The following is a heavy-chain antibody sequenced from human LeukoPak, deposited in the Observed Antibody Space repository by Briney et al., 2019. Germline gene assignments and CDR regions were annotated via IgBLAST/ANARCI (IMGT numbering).Heavy chain of an antibody. D-gene: IGHD3-22*01. CDR1: GFSFSGHW. J-gene: IGHJ4*02. CDR2: ISPTGSTT. Sequence: GGSLRLSCTASGFSFSGHWMHWARQLPGKGLVWVSRISPTGSTTSYADSVKGRFTISRDNSKNTLYLQMNSLRAEDTAVYYCARAIYDSSGYSIDYWGQGTLVTVSS. CDR3: ARAIYDSSGYSIDY. V-gene: IGHV3-74*01.